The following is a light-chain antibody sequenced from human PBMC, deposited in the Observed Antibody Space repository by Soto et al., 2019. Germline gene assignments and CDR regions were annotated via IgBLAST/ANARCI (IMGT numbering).Light chain of an antibody. CDR3: SSYTPRNTRQIV. CDR1: SSEVGGYDY. Sequence: QSVLTQPASVSGSPGQSINISCTGTSSEVGGYDYVSWYQHHPGKAPKLFIYDVSNRPSGVSNPFSGSKSGNTASLTISGLQPEDEADYYCSSYTPRNTRQIVFGTGTKVTVL. V-gene: IGLV2-14*03. J-gene: IGLJ1*01. CDR2: DVS.